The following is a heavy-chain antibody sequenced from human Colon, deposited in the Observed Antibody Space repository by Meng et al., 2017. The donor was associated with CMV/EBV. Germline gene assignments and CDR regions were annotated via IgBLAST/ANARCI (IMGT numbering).Heavy chain of an antibody. CDR2: ISSSGSDV. CDR3: ARDVELPYYGMDA. CDR1: GFTFSNYE. V-gene: IGHV3-48*03. D-gene: IGHD1-7*01. J-gene: IGHJ6*02. Sequence: GGSLRPSCAASGFTFSNYEMTWVRQAPGKGLEWVSYISSSGSDVFFADSVKGRFTISRDNANNSLYLQMNSLRAEDTAIYYCARDVELPYYGMDAWGQGTTVTVSS.